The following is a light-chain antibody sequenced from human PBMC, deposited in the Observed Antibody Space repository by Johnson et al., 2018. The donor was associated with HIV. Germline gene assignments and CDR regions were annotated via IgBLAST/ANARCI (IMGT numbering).Light chain of an antibody. J-gene: IGLJ1*01. V-gene: IGLV1-51*01. CDR3: GTVDTSLRSGF. CDR2: DNH. CDR1: SSNIGNNY. Sequence: QSVLTQPPSVSAAPGQKVTIPCSGSSSNIGNNYASWYQQVPGTAPKLLIYDNHKRPSGIPDRVSGSKSGTSATLGITGLQTGDEADYYCGTVDTSLRSGFFGTGTKVTVL.